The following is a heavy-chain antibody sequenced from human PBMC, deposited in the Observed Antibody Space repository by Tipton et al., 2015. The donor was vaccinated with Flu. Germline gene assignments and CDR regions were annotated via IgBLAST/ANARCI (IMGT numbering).Heavy chain of an antibody. Sequence: QVQLVQSGGGVVQPGGSLRLSCAASGFTFSSYGMHWVRQAPDKGLEWVAFIRYDGSNKYYADSVKGRFTISRDNSKNTLYLQMNSLRAEDTAVYYCAKEEGYCSSTSCQITYYYYGMDVWGQGTTVTVSS. D-gene: IGHD2-2*01. J-gene: IGHJ6*02. V-gene: IGHV3-30*02. CDR3: AKEEGYCSSTSCQITYYYYGMDV. CDR1: GFTFSSYG. CDR2: IRYDGSNK.